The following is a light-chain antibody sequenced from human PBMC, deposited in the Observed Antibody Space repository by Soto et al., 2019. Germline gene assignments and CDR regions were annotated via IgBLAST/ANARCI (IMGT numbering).Light chain of an antibody. CDR2: AAS. Sequence: EIELTQSPGTLSLSPGERATLSCRASQSVGSNYLAWYQQKPGQAPRLLIFAASRRATGIPDRFSGSGSGSDFTLTISRLEPEDFAVYYCQQYGTSPWTFGQGTKVEIK. CDR3: QQYGTSPWT. J-gene: IGKJ1*01. CDR1: QSVGSNY. V-gene: IGKV3-20*01.